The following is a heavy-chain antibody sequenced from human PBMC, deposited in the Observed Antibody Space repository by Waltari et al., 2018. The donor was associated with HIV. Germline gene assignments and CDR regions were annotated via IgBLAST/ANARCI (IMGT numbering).Heavy chain of an antibody. CDR1: GSTFKSDA. CDR2: IWYDGSGQ. D-gene: IGHD3-10*01. V-gene: IGHV3-33*01. J-gene: IGHJ6*02. CDR3: ARITYDDAAPRD. Sequence: QVHLVESGGGVVQPGRSLRLSCAASGSTFKSDAMPWIRQAPGKGLEWVACIWYDGSGQQYADSVKGRFTISRDNSKNMLYLQMNSLRVADTAIYYCARITYDDAAPRDWGQGTTVTVSS.